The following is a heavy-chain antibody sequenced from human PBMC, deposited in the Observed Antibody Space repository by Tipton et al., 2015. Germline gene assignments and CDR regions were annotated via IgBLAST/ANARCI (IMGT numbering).Heavy chain of an antibody. CDR3: AGYDSSGYTAFDI. CDR1: GFNFNNFA. D-gene: IGHD3-22*01. Sequence: SLRLSCTPSGFNFNNFAMTWVRQAPGKGLEWVASVSGSAGTTYYADSVKGRFTISRDNSRKRLHLQMNSLRVEDTAVYYCAGYDSSGYTAFDIWGQGAMVTVSS. CDR2: VSGSAGTT. J-gene: IGHJ3*02. V-gene: IGHV3-23*01.